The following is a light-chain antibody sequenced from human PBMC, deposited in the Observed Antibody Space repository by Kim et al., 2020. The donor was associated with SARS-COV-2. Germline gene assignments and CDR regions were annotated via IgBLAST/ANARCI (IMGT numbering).Light chain of an antibody. CDR2: DAS. CDR1: QSVSSY. Sequence: EIVLTQSPATLSLSPGERATLSCRASQSVSSYLAWYQQKPGQAPRLLIYDASNRATGIPARFSGSGSGTDFTLTISSLEPEDFAVYYCQQPSNGPRTFGQGTKVDIK. V-gene: IGKV3-11*01. J-gene: IGKJ1*01. CDR3: QQPSNGPRT.